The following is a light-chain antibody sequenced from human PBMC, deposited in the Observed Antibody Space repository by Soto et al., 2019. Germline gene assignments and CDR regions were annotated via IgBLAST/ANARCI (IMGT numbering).Light chain of an antibody. CDR1: NIGSKS. CDR2: DDN. Sequence: YELTQPPSVSVAPGQTARISCGGNNIGSKSVHWFQQKPGQAPVLVVYDDNDRPSGIPERFSGSNSGNTATLTISRVEAGDEADYYCQVWDSIRDHFVFGTGTKLTVL. J-gene: IGLJ1*01. V-gene: IGLV3-21*02. CDR3: QVWDSIRDHFV.